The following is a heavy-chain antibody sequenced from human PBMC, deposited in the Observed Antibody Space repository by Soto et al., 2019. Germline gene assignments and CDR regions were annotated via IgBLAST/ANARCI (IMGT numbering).Heavy chain of an antibody. CDR2: ISYDGSNK. CDR1: GFTFSSYG. V-gene: IGHV3-30*18. CDR3: AKGASELDY. D-gene: IGHD1-26*01. J-gene: IGHJ4*02. Sequence: QVQLVESGGGVVQPGRSLRLSCAASGFTFSSYGMHWVRQAPGKGLEWVAVISYDGSNKYYADSVKGRFTISRDNSKNTLYLQMNSLRAEDTGVYYCAKGASELDYWGQGTLVTVSS.